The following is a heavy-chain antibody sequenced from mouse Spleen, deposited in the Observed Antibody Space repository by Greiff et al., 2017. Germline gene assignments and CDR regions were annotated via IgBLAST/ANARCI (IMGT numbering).Heavy chain of an antibody. CDR1: GYSFTSYY. D-gene: IGHD3-2*02. CDR2: INPSTGGT. CDR3: STTTQTTDYYAMDY. V-gene: IGHV1-42*01. J-gene: IGHJ4*01. Sequence: EVQLQQSGPELVKPGASVKISCKASGYSFTSYYMHWVKQSPEKSLEWIGEINPSTGGTTYNQKFKAKATLTVDKSSSTAYMQLKSLTSEDSAVYDYSTTTQTTDYYAMDYWGQGTSVTVSS.